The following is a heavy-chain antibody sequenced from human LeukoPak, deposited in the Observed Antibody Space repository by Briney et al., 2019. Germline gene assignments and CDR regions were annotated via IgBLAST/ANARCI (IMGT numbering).Heavy chain of an antibody. CDR1: GGSISSTSYY. J-gene: IGHJ5*02. CDR3: ARDPGALITMTINNWFDP. V-gene: IGHV4-39*07. Sequence: SETLSLTCTVSGGSISSTSYYWGWIRQTPGKGLEWIGSIYYTGSPYSNPSLRSRVTISIDTSKNQFSLNLSSVTAADTAVYYCARDPGALITMTINNWFDPWGQGTLVTVSS. CDR2: IYYTGSP. D-gene: IGHD3-22*01.